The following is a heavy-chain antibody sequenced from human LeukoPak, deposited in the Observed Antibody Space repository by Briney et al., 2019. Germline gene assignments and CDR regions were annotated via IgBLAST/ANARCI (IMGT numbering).Heavy chain of an antibody. CDR1: GFTFNAYW. CDR2: IKEDGSAQ. Sequence: GGSLRLSCAASGFTFNAYWMSWVRQAPGKGLEWVANIKEDGSAQYYVGSVKGRFTISRDNAKNSLNLQMNSLRAEDTAVYYCARYPTGYNDAFDIWGQGTMVTVSS. D-gene: IGHD3-9*01. V-gene: IGHV3-7*03. CDR3: ARYPTGYNDAFDI. J-gene: IGHJ3*02.